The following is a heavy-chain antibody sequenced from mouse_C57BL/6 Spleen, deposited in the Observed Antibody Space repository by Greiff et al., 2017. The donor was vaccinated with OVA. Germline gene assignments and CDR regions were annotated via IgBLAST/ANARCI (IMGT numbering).Heavy chain of an antibody. CDR2: ISHLAYST. D-gene: IGHD2-1*01. J-gene: IGHJ4*01. Sequence: EVKLMESGGGLVQPGGSLKLSCAASGFTFSDYGMAWVRQAPRKGPEWVAFISHLAYSTYYADTVTGRFTISRENAKNTLYLEMSSLRSEDTAMYYCARKVYHGAMDYWGQGTSVTVSS. CDR3: ARKVYHGAMDY. V-gene: IGHV5-15*01. CDR1: GFTFSDYG.